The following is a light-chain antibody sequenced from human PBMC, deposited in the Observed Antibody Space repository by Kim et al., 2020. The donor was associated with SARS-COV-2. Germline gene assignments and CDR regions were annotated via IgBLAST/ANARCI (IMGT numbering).Light chain of an antibody. CDR1: QSVIRN. CDR2: GAS. V-gene: IGKV3-11*01. CDR3: QQRAS. J-gene: IGKJ5*01. Sequence: VTVSLSPGERATRSGRASQSVIRNLAWYQQKPGQAPRLLIYGASSRATGIPARFSGTGSGTDFTLTISSLEPEDFAVYYCQQRASFGQGTRLEIK.